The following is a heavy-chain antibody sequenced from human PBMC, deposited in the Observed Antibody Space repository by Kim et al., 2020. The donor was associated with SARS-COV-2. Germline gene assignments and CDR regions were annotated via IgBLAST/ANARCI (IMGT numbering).Heavy chain of an antibody. CDR1: GGSISSGGYY. CDR3: ASADRSNHYYDSSGSFDY. J-gene: IGHJ4*02. Sequence: SETLSLTCTVSGGSISSGGYYWSWIRQHPGKALEWIGYIYYSGSTYYNPSLNSRVTISVDTSKNPFSLKLSSVTAADTAVYYCASADRSNHYYDSSGSFDYWGQGTLVTVSS. V-gene: IGHV4-31*03. CDR2: IYYSGST. D-gene: IGHD3-22*01.